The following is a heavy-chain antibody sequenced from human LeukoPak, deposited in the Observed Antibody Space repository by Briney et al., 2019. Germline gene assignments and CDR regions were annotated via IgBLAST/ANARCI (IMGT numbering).Heavy chain of an antibody. CDR1: GFSLITSGVG. V-gene: IGHV2-5*02. Sequence: SGPTLVNPTQTLTLTCTFSGFSLITSGVGVGWIRQSPGKALEWVAIIYWDNDKRYSPYLTNRLSITKDTSNNQVVLTMTNMDPVDTATYFCAHIMITFGGVLRDDAFDVWGPGTVVTVSP. J-gene: IGHJ3*01. D-gene: IGHD3-16*01. CDR2: IYWDNDK. CDR3: AHIMITFGGVLRDDAFDV.